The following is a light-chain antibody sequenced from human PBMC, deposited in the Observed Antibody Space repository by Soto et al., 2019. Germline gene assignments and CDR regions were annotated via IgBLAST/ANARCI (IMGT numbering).Light chain of an antibody. V-gene: IGKV1-33*01. Sequence: DIQMTQSPSSLSASVGDRVTITCQASQDISNFLNWYQQKPGKAPKLLIYDASNLETGVPSRFSGSGSGTDFTFTINSLQPEDIATYYCQHYRSLPLTFGGGTKVEIK. J-gene: IGKJ4*01. CDR1: QDISNF. CDR2: DAS. CDR3: QHYRSLPLT.